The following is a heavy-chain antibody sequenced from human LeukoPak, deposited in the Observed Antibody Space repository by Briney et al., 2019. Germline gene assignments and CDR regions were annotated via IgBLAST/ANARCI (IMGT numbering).Heavy chain of an antibody. D-gene: IGHD6-19*01. J-gene: IGHJ4*02. CDR2: IYYSGST. Sequence: SETLSLTCTVSGGSISSSSYYWGWIRQPPGKGLEWIGSIYYSGSTYYNPSLKSRVTISVDTSKNQFSLKLSSVTAADTAVYYCARDPPPPSSGWVFDYWGQGTLVTVSS. CDR1: GGSISSSSYY. V-gene: IGHV4-39*07. CDR3: ARDPPPPSSGWVFDY.